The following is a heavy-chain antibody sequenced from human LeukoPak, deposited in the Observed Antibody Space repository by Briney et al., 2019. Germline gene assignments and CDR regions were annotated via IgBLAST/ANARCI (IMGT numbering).Heavy chain of an antibody. V-gene: IGHV4-34*01. CDR1: GGSFSDYY. CDR3: ARLRDY. Sequence: SETLSLTCAVYGGSFSDYYWSWIRQPPGKGLEWIGEINHSGRNNYNPSLKSRVTISVDTSKNQFSLKLSSVTAADTAVYYCARLRDYWGQGTLVTVSS. CDR2: INHSGRN. J-gene: IGHJ4*02.